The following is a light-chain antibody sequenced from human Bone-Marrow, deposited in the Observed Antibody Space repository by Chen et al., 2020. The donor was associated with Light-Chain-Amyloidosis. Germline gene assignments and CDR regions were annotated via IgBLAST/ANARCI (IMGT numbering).Light chain of an antibody. Sequence: IVLTQSPGTLSLSPGEGANLSCRASQTISSNYLTWYQQKFGQAPRLLIYGSSSRATGIPDRFTGSGDGTDFTLTINRLEPEDFAMYYCQQYGTSPLTFGGGTKVEIK. V-gene: IGKV3-20*01. CDR1: QTISSNY. CDR2: GSS. CDR3: QQYGTSPLT. J-gene: IGKJ4*01.